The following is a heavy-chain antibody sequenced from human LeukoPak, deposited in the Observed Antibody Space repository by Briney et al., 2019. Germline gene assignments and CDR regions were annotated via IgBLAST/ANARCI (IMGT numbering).Heavy chain of an antibody. CDR3: ARTSYYDFWSGWNWFDP. CDR2: INHSGST. CDR1: GGSISSGGYS. D-gene: IGHD3-3*01. V-gene: IGHV4-30-2*01. Sequence: SQTLSLTCAVSGGSISSGGYSWSWIRQPPGKGLEWIGYINHSGSTYYNPSLKSRVTISVDRSKNQFSLKLSSVTAADTAVYYCARTSYYDFWSGWNWFDPWGQGTLVTVSS. J-gene: IGHJ5*02.